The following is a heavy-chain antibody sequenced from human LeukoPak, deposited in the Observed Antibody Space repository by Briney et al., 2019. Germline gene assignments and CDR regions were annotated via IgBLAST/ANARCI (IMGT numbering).Heavy chain of an antibody. D-gene: IGHD6-19*01. CDR2: ISGSGGST. V-gene: IGHV3-23*01. CDR1: GFTFSSYA. J-gene: IGHJ4*02. Sequence: GGSLRLSCAASGFTFSSYAMSWVRQAPGKGLEWVSAISGSGGSTYYADSVKGRFTISRDNSKNTLYLQMNSLRAEDTAVYYCARTGSSGWYGGYFDYWGQGTLVTVSS. CDR3: ARTGSSGWYGGYFDY.